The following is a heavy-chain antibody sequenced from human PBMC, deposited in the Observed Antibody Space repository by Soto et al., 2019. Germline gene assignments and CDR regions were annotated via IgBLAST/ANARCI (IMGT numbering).Heavy chain of an antibody. CDR3: ARDWSIAVAGTADY. CDR1: GYTFTSYG. V-gene: IGHV1-18*01. D-gene: IGHD6-19*01. Sequence: GASVKVSCKASGYTFTSYGISWVRQAPGQGLEWMGWISAYNGNTSYAQKLQGRVTMTTDTSTSTAYMELRSLRSDDTAVYYCARDWSIAVAGTADYWGQGTLITVSS. CDR2: ISAYNGNT. J-gene: IGHJ4*02.